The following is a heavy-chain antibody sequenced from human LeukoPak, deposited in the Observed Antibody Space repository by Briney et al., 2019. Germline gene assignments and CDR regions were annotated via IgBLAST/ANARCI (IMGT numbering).Heavy chain of an antibody. J-gene: IGHJ4*02. CDR3: AKGGPQFFDY. Sequence: PGRSLRLSCAASGFTFSNYVIHWVRQAPGKGLEWVSTISGSGGRSYSEDPVKGRFTISRDNSRNTLYLQMNSLRVEDTAIYYCAKGGPQFFDYWGQGTLVTVSS. CDR2: ISGSGGRS. D-gene: IGHD5-24*01. V-gene: IGHV3-23*01. CDR1: GFTFSNYV.